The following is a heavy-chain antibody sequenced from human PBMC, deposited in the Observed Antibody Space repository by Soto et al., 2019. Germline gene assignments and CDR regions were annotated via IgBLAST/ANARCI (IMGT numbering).Heavy chain of an antibody. J-gene: IGHJ3*02. CDR3: AKDQEPLITMIPRASAFDI. Sequence: EVQLLESGGGLVQPGGSLRLSCAASGFTFSSYAMSWVRQAPGKGLEWVSAISGSGGSTYYADSVKGRFTISRDNSKNTSYLKMNRLRAEDTAVYYCAKDQEPLITMIPRASAFDIWGQGTMVTVSS. CDR1: GFTFSSYA. CDR2: ISGSGGST. D-gene: IGHD3-22*01. V-gene: IGHV3-23*01.